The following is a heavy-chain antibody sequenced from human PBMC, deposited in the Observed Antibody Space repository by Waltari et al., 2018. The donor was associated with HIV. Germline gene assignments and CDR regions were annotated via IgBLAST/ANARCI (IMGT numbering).Heavy chain of an antibody. V-gene: IGHV3-66*01. CDR1: GFTARNNY. D-gene: IGHD3-3*01. CDR2: ISISGNT. Sequence: EVQLVESGGGLVQPGGSLRLSCAAPGFTARNNYMNWVRQAPGKGLESVLIISISGNTYFADSLKGRITISRDNSKNTLYLKMNGLRAEDTAVYYWAKTKLRHGRGYHGMDVWGQGTTVTFSS. CDR3: AKTKLRHGRGYHGMDV. J-gene: IGHJ6*02.